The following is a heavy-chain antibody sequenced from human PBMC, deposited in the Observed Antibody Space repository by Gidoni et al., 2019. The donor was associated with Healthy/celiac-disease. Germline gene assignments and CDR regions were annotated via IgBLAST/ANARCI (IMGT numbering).Heavy chain of an antibody. CDR3: ASANCSGGSCYYPGSWFDP. V-gene: IGHV4-61*01. CDR2: IYYSGST. Sequence: QVQLQESGPGLVKPSETLSLTCTVSGGSVSSGSYYWSWIRQPPGKGLELIGYIYYSGSTNYNPSLKSRVTISVDTSKNQFSLKLSSVTAADTAVYYCASANCSGGSCYYPGSWFDPWGQGTLVTVSS. D-gene: IGHD2-15*01. J-gene: IGHJ5*02. CDR1: GGSVSSGSYY.